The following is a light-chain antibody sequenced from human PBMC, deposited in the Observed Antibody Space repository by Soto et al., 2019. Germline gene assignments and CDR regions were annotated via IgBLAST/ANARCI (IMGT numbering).Light chain of an antibody. CDR3: SSYTANSVTLYV. J-gene: IGLJ1*01. V-gene: IGLV2-14*01. CDR1: SRDIVASNF. CDR2: EVS. Sequence: QSVLTQPASVSGSPGQSITISCTGTSRDIVASNFVSWYQQRPGKAPKVMIYEVSNRPSGVSNRFSGSKSGTTASLTISGLQAEDEADYYCSSYTANSVTLYVFGTGTKVTVL.